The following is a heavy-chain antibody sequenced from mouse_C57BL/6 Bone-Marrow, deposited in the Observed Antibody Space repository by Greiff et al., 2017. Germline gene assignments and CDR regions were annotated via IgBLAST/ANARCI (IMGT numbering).Heavy chain of an antibody. CDR1: GYSITSGYD. D-gene: IGHD2-4*01. CDR3: ARGGDYDVLWDFDV. CDR2: ISYSGST. J-gene: IGHJ1*03. V-gene: IGHV3-1*01. Sequence: EVKVVESGPGMVKPSQSLSLTCTVTGYSITSGYDWHWIRHFPGNKLEWMGYISYSGSTNYNPYLKSRISITHDTSKNHFFLKLNSVTTEDTATYYCARGGDYDVLWDFDVWGTGTTVTVSS.